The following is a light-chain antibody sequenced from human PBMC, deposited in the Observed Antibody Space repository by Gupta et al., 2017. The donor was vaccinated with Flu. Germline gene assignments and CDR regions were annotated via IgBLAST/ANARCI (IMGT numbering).Light chain of an antibody. V-gene: IGLV2-14*01. CDR2: EVS. Sequence: SALTPPASVTGSPGPSITISCTGTSSDVGAYNYVSWYQQHPGKAPKLMIYEVSNRPSGVSNRFSGSKSDNTASLTISGLQAEDETDYYCSSYTNSRTLVFGGGTKVTVL. CDR1: SSDVGAYNY. CDR3: SSYTNSRTLV. J-gene: IGLJ3*02.